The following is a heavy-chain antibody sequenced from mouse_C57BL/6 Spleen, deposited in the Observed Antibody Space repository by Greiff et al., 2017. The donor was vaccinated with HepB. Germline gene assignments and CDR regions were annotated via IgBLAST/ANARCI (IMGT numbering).Heavy chain of an antibody. D-gene: IGHD1-1*02. Sequence: VKLQQPGAELVMPGASVKLSCKASGYTFTSYWMHWVKQRPGQGLEWIGEIDPSDSYTNYNQKFKGKSTLTVDKSSSTAYMQLSSLTSEDSAVYYCALLLVDYWGQGTTLTVSS. CDR3: ALLLVDY. J-gene: IGHJ2*01. CDR1: GYTFTSYW. V-gene: IGHV1-69*01. CDR2: IDPSDSYT.